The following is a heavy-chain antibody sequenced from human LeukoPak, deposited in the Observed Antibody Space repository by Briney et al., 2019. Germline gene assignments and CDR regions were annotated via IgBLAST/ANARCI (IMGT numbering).Heavy chain of an antibody. D-gene: IGHD6-19*01. CDR3: ARGTRHSSGWYHYFDY. CDR2: IIPIFGTA. CDR1: GGTFSSYA. V-gene: IGHV1-69*01. J-gene: IGHJ4*02. Sequence: SVKVSCKASGGTFSSYAISWVRQAPGQGLEWMGGIIPIFGTANYAQKFQGRVTITADESTSTAYMELSSLRSEDTAVYYCARGTRHSSGWYHYFDYWGQGTLVTVSS.